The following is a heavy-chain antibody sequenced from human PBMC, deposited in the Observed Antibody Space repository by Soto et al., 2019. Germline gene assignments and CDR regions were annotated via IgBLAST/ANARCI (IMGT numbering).Heavy chain of an antibody. D-gene: IGHD3-10*01. CDR2: MNPDSGIT. CDR1: GYTFTSYD. Sequence: ASVKVSCKASGYTFTSYDINWVRQASGQGLEWMGWMNPDSGITGYAQKFQGRVTMTRDTSTNTAYMELSSLRFEDTAVYYCASPPQLSRVGPSYSHMDVRGEGT. V-gene: IGHV1-8*01. J-gene: IGHJ6*03. CDR3: ASPPQLSRVGPSYSHMDV.